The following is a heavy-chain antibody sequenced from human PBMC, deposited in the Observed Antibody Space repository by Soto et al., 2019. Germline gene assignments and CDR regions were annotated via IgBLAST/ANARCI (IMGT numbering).Heavy chain of an antibody. CDR1: GYTSADFG. CDR2: VSGNNGAS. D-gene: IGHD2-2*01. V-gene: IGHV1-18*04. CDR3: VRDQKYFRVNCNWFGS. Sequence: ASVKVSCKASGYTSADFGISWVRQAPGQGLEWMGWVSGNNGASNPAPKVQGRITMTLDTSTGVSYMALRSLRSDDTAIYYCVRDQKYFRVNCNWFGSWGQGTLATVSS. J-gene: IGHJ5*01.